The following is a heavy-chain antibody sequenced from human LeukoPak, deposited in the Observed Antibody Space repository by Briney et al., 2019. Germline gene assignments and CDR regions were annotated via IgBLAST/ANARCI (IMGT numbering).Heavy chain of an antibody. V-gene: IGHV4-34*01. Sequence: PSETLSLTCAVYGGSFSGYYWSWIRQPPGKGLEWIGEINHSGSTKYNPSPKNRVTISVDTSTNQSSLKLSSVTAPDTTVYYCARKPRGSGYYRPLDCWGQGTLVTVSS. D-gene: IGHD3-3*01. CDR1: GGSFSGYY. CDR2: INHSGST. CDR3: ARKPRGSGYYRPLDC. J-gene: IGHJ4*02.